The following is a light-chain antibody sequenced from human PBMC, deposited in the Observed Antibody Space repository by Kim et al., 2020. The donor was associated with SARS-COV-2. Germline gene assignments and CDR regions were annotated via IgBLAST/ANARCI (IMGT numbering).Light chain of an antibody. J-gene: IGKJ4*01. V-gene: IGKV3-11*01. CDR3: QQHSKWPPWPS. CDR1: NSIDNN. CDR2: DAA. Sequence: PGEEATLSGMDINSIDNNLAWDQPTRGQAPRLLIYDAAVGATGIPDKFSGSGSGTDFTLTISRIDPEDFAIYFCQQHSKWPPWPSFGGGTKVDI.